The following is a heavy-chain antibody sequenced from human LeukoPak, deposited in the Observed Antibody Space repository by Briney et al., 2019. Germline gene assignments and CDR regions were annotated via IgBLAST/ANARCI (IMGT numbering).Heavy chain of an antibody. CDR3: ARDRGTIFGVVTAYYYYYMDV. CDR2: IIPIFGTA. J-gene: IGHJ6*03. D-gene: IGHD3-3*01. CDR1: GGTFSTYA. V-gene: IGHV1-69*01. Sequence: SVKVSCKASGGTFSTYAISWVRQAPGQGLEWMGGIIPIFGTANYAQKFQGRVTITADESTSTAYMELSSLRSEDTAVYYCARDRGTIFGVVTAYYYYYMDVWGKGTTVTVSS.